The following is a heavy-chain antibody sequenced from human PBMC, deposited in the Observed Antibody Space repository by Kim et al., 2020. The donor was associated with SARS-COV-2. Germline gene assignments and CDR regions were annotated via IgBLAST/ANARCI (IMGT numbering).Heavy chain of an antibody. CDR2: ISAYNGNT. Sequence: ASVKVSCKASGYTFTSYGISWVRQAPGQGLEWMGWISAYNGNTNYAQKLQGRVTMTTDTSTSTAYMELRSLRSDDTAVYYCARVSPLHSGSYNDFHYYGMDVWGQGTTVTVSS. D-gene: IGHD1-26*01. CDR3: ARVSPLHSGSYNDFHYYGMDV. CDR1: GYTFTSYG. V-gene: IGHV1-18*01. J-gene: IGHJ6*02.